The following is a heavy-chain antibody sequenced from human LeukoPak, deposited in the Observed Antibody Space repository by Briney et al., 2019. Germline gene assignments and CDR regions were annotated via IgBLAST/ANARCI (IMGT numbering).Heavy chain of an antibody. V-gene: IGHV7-4-1*02. J-gene: IGHJ4*02. CDR2: INTNTGNP. Sequence: ASVKVSCKASGYTFTSYATNWVRQAPGQGLEWMGWINTNTGNPTYAQGFTGRIVFSLDTSVSTAYLQISSLRAEDSAVYYCAKNGLGAVVKTDWGQGTLVTVSS. CDR3: AKNGLGAVVKTD. D-gene: IGHD1-26*01. CDR1: GYTFTSYA.